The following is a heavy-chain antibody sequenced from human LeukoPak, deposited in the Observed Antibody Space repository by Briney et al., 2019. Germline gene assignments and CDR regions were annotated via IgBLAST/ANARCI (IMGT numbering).Heavy chain of an antibody. Sequence: GGSLRLSCEASGSIFSTYWMTWVRQSPGKGLEWVANINRDGSEKYYVDSVKGRFTISRDNAKNSLYLQMNSLRAEDTAVYYCARRNWQLVRLWYNWFDPWGQGTLVTVSS. CDR3: ARRNWQLVRLWYNWFDP. D-gene: IGHD6-6*01. CDR1: GSIFSTYW. J-gene: IGHJ5*02. V-gene: IGHV3-7*01. CDR2: INRDGSEK.